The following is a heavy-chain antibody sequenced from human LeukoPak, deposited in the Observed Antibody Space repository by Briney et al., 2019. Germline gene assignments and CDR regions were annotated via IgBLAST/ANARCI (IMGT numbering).Heavy chain of an antibody. CDR2: FSNSAGSSV. D-gene: IGHD3-10*01. J-gene: IGHJ4*02. V-gene: IGHV3-11*01. Sequence: GGSLRLSCAASGFIFSDYYMSWVRQVPGGGLEWVACFSNSAGSSVYYADSVKGRFTISRDNANNSLSLQMNGLRADDSAVYYCARLRGFIDYWGQGTVVTVSS. CDR1: GFIFSDYY. CDR3: ARLRGFIDY.